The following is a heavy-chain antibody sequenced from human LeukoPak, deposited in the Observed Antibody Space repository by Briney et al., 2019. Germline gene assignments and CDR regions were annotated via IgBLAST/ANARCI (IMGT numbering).Heavy chain of an antibody. Sequence: SETLSLTCTVSGDSVSSFYWSWIRQPPGKGLEWIGYFYYSGSANYNPSLKSRVTISVDTSKNQFSLKPSSVTAADTAVYYCARGWALYYYGSGSYLWGQGTLVTVSS. CDR3: ARGWALYYYGSGSYL. D-gene: IGHD3-10*01. CDR1: GDSVSSFY. V-gene: IGHV4-59*08. CDR2: FYYSGSA. J-gene: IGHJ4*02.